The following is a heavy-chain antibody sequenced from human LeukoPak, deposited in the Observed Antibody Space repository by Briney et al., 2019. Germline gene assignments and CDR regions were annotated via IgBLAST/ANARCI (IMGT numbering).Heavy chain of an antibody. J-gene: IGHJ5*02. D-gene: IGHD6-6*01. Sequence: GGSLRLSCAASGFTFSSYWMSWVRQAPGKGLVWVSRINSDGSSTSYADSVKGRFTISRDNAKNTLYLQMNSLRAEDTAVYYCARGWGYSSSSGSPSMFDPWGQGTLVTVSS. V-gene: IGHV3-74*01. CDR1: GFTFSSYW. CDR2: INSDGSST. CDR3: ARGWGYSSSSGSPSMFDP.